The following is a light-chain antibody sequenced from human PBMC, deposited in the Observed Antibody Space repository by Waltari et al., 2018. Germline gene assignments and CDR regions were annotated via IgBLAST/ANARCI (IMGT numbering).Light chain of an antibody. CDR1: SSDVGGYMY. CDR3: CSYADNSIYL. V-gene: IGLV2-11*01. Sequence: QSALTQPRPVSGSPGQSVTISCTGTSSDVGGYMYVSWYQQPPGQAPNVLIYDVTYRPSGVTDRFSDSKSGNTDALTISGVQAEDEADYYCCSYADNSIYLCGTWTYVTVL. J-gene: IGLJ1*01. CDR2: DVT.